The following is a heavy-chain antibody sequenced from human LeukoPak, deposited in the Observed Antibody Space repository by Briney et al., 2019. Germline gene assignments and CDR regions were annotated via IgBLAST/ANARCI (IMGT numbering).Heavy chain of an antibody. Sequence: GGSLRLSCAASGFTFSSYAMSWVRQAPGKGLEWVSAISGSGGSTYYADSVKGRFTISRDNSKNTLYLQMDSLRAEDTAVYYCASRPYSSRYFDYWGQGTLVTVSS. V-gene: IGHV3-23*01. J-gene: IGHJ4*02. CDR3: ASRPYSSRYFDY. D-gene: IGHD6-13*01. CDR1: GFTFSSYA. CDR2: ISGSGGST.